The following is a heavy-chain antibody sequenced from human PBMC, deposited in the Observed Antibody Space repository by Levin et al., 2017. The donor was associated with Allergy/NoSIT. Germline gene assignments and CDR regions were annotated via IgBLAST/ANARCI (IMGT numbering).Heavy chain of an antibody. D-gene: IGHD2-2*01. V-gene: IGHV1-69*13. J-gene: IGHJ3*02. CDR2: IIPIFGTA. Sequence: GASVKVSCKASGGTFSSYAISWVRQAPGQGLEWMGGIIPIFGTANYAQKFQGRVTITADESTSTAYMELSSLRSEDTAVYYCARDTVLGYCISTSCPPGAFDIWGQGTMVTVSS. CDR1: GGTFSSYA. CDR3: ARDTVLGYCISTSCPPGAFDI.